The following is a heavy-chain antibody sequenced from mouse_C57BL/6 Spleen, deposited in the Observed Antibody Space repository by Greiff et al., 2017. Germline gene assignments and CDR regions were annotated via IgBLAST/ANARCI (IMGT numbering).Heavy chain of an antibody. CDR2: IHPYDSDT. Sequence: QVQLQQPGAELVKPGASVKVSCKASGYTFTSYWLHWVKQRPGQGLEWIGRIHPYDSDTNYNQKFKGKATLTVDKSSSTAYMQLCILTAEDYAVYYFAIARTSSWFAYWGQGTLVTVSA. J-gene: IGHJ3*01. CDR3: AIARTSSWFAY. V-gene: IGHV1-74*01. CDR1: GYTFTSYW.